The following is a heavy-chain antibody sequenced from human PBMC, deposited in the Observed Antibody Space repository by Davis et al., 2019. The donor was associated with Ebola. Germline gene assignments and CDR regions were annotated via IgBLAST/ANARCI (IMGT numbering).Heavy chain of an antibody. CDR2: ISYDGINK. D-gene: IGHD3-16*02. J-gene: IGHJ4*02. CDR1: GFTFSSYA. V-gene: IGHV3-30*18. CDR3: AKDVWGSYRYTGYFDY. Sequence: GESLKISCAASGFTFSSYAMHWVRQAPGKGLEWMSVISYDGINKYYADSVKGRFTISRDNSKNTLYLQMNSLRAEDTAVYHCAKDVWGSYRYTGYFDYWGQGTLVTVSS.